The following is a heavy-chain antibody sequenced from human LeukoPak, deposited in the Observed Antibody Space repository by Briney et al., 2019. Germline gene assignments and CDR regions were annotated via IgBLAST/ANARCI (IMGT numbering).Heavy chain of an antibody. CDR2: IDKKDKGYATAT. V-gene: IGHV3-73*01. D-gene: IGHD1-26*01. Sequence: GGSLRLSCAASGFTFSGSAIHWVRQSSGKGLEWVGQIDKKDKGYATATAYAASVKGRFNISRDDSINTAYLQMKSLKTEDTALYYCTRDSGTYNWFDPWGQGTLVTVSS. CDR3: TRDSGTYNWFDP. J-gene: IGHJ5*02. CDR1: GFTFSGSA.